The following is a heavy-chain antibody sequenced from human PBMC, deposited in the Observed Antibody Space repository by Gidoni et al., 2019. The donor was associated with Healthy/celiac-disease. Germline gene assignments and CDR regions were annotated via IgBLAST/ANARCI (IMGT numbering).Heavy chain of an antibody. V-gene: IGHV4-34*01. D-gene: IGHD2-2*01. CDR2: INHSGST. CDR1: GGSFSGSY. Sequence: QVQLQQWGAGLLKPSETLSLTCAVYGGSFSGSYWSWIRQPPGKGLEWIGEINHSGSTNYNPSLKSRVTIAVDTSKNQFSLKLSSVTAADTAVYYCARGTRYCSSTSCYDRSIFRYYYYMDVWGKGTTVTVSS. CDR3: ARGTRYCSSTSCYDRSIFRYYYYMDV. J-gene: IGHJ6*03.